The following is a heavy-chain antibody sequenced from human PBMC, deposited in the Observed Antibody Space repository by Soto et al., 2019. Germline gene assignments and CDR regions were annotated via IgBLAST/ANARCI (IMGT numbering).Heavy chain of an antibody. V-gene: IGHV3-66*01. CDR2: IYTGGGT. Sequence: EVQLVESGGGVVQPGGSLRLSCAASGLTVSTNPMSWVRQAPGTGLEWVSVIYTGGGTHYADSGKGRFTISRDNSKNTVNLQMNSLRPEDTAVYYCARDGSGHWGQGTLVTVSS. CDR1: GLTVSTNP. CDR3: ARDGSGH. J-gene: IGHJ4*02.